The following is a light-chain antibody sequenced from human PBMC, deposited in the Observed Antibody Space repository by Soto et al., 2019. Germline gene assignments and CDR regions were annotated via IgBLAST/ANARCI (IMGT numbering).Light chain of an antibody. J-gene: IGLJ1*01. Sequence: SVLTQPPSASGTPGQRLTIPCSGSSANIGSNTVNWYQQLPGTAPKLLLYSNNQRPSGVPERFSGSKSGTSASLAISGLQSEDEADYYCAAWDDSLNGYVFGTGTKVTVL. CDR2: SNN. CDR3: AAWDDSLNGYV. CDR1: SANIGSNT. V-gene: IGLV1-44*01.